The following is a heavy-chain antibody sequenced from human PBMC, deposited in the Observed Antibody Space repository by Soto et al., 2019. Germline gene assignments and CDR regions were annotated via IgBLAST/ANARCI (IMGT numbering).Heavy chain of an antibody. CDR2: IYYTGKT. V-gene: IGHV4-31*03. CDR1: GDSLHIGGYY. CDR3: ARDAGSNYNWIYP. Sequence: QVQLQESGPGLVKPSQTLSLTCSVSGDSLHIGGYYWTWIRQLPGKGLEWMGYIYYTGKTYYNPSLERRLTMSVDRSKNQFSLKLGSVTAADTAMYYCARDAGSNYNWIYPWGQGTLVTVSS. D-gene: IGHD6-13*01. J-gene: IGHJ5*02.